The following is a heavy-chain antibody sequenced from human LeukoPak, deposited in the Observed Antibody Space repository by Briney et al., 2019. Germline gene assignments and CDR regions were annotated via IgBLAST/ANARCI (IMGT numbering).Heavy chain of an antibody. CDR2: IRSKANSYAT. J-gene: IGHJ4*02. CDR1: EFTFSGPA. CDR3: ACGSYSFDY. Sequence: GGSLGLSCAVSEFTFSGPAMHWVRQASGKGLEWVGRIRSKANSYATEYAASVKGRFTISRDDSKNTAYLQMNSLKTEDTAVYYCACGSYSFDYWGQGTLVTVSS. V-gene: IGHV3-73*01. D-gene: IGHD1-26*01.